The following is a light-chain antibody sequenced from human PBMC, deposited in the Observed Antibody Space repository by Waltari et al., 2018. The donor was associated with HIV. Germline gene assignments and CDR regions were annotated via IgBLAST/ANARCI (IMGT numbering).Light chain of an antibody. CDR3: QSYDSDSLV. CDR2: EDN. V-gene: IGLV6-57*01. J-gene: IGLJ3*02. CDR1: SGSVAANF. Sequence: NFMLTQPHSVSASPGETVTISCTTSSGSVAANFVQWFQQRPGSSPTTVIYEDNERPSGVPDRFSGSIDSSSSSASFTAFLTISGLKTEYEAVYYCQSYDSDSLVFGGGTRLTVL.